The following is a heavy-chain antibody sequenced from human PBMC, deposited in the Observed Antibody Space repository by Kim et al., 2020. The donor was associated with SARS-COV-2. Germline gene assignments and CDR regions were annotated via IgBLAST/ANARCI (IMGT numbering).Heavy chain of an antibody. D-gene: IGHD6-19*01. CDR3: ARSRAGPIRPCFDY. V-gene: IGHV4-61*08. Sequence: SETLSLTCTVSGDSVSTGDYYWSWIRQPPEKGLEWIGYIYYIWNTNHNPSLESRVTMSIDPSKNQLSLKLHSVTPADTAVYYCARSRAGPIRPCFDYWGQGALVTVSS. CDR2: IYYIWNT. CDR1: GDSVSTGDYY. J-gene: IGHJ4*02.